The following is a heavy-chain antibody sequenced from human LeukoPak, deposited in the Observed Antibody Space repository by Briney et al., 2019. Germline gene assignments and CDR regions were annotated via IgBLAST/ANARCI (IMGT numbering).Heavy chain of an antibody. D-gene: IGHD3-9*01. CDR2: IHYNGGT. V-gene: IGHV4-59*01. Sequence: SETLSLTCSVSGGSMSGYYWSWNRQPPGKGLEWIGSIHYNGGTDYNPSLETRVTISLDTSRSQFSLKLGSVTAADTAVYYCARGRVPGYWGQGALVTVSS. CDR1: GGSMSGYY. J-gene: IGHJ4*02. CDR3: ARGRVPGY.